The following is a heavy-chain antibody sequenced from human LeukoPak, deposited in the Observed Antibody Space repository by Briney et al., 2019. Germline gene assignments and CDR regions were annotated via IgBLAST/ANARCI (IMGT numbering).Heavy chain of an antibody. CDR3: AKDLLAYSGGDCYSAEDAFDI. V-gene: IGHV3-23*01. D-gene: IGHD2-21*02. CDR2: ISGSGGST. CDR1: GFTFSSYA. Sequence: GGSLRLSCAASGFTFSSYAMSWVRQAPGKGLEWVSAISGSGGSTYYADSVKGRFTISRDNSKNTLYLQMNSLRAEDTAVYYCAKDLLAYSGGDCYSAEDAFDIWGQGTMVTVSS. J-gene: IGHJ3*02.